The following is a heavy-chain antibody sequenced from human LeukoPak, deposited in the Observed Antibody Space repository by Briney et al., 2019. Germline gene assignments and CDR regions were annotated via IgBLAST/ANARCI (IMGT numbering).Heavy chain of an antibody. CDR1: GGSISSSNW. V-gene: IGHV4-4*02. Sequence: SGTLSLTCAVSGGSISSSNWWSWVRQPPGKGLEWIGEIYHSGSTNYNPSLKSRVTISVDTSKNQFSLKLSSVTAADTAVYYCARDRVRGNSNPFFDYWGQGTLVTVSS. J-gene: IGHJ4*02. D-gene: IGHD4-11*01. CDR2: IYHSGST. CDR3: ARDRVRGNSNPFFDY.